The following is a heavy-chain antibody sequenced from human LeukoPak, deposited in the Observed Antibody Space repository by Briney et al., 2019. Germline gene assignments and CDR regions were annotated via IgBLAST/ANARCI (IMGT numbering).Heavy chain of an antibody. CDR1: GGSISSYY. Sequence: PSETLFLTCTVSGGSISSYYWSWIRQPPGKGLEWIGYIYYSGSTNYNPSLKSRVTISVDTSKNQFSLKLSSVTAADTAVYYCARVDSSYWYEYRGYFDYWGQGTLVTVSS. CDR2: IYYSGST. V-gene: IGHV4-59*01. CDR3: ARVDSSYWYEYRGYFDY. J-gene: IGHJ4*02. D-gene: IGHD6-13*01.